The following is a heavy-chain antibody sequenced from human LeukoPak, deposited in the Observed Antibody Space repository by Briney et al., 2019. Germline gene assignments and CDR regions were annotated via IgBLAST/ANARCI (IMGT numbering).Heavy chain of an antibody. J-gene: IGHJ5*02. CDR2: ISAYNGNT. V-gene: IGHV1-18*01. D-gene: IGHD2-2*01. CDR3: ARHAHCSSTSCYVGRTRWFDP. CDR1: GYTFTSYG. Sequence: ASVKVSCKASGYTFTSYGISWVRQAPGQGLEWMGWISAYNGNTNYAQKLQGRVTMTTDTSTSTAYMELRSLRSDDTAVYYCARHAHCSSTSCYVGRTRWFDPWGQGTLVTVSS.